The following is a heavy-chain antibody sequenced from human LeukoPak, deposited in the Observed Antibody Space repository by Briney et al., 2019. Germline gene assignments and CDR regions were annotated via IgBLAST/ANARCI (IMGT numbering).Heavy chain of an antibody. Sequence: PGGSLRLSCAGSGFTFHLYYIHWVRHAPGKGLEWLSRISDDGTTTNYADSVKGRFTISRDNAKNTLYLQMSSLRVDDTGIYYCARDSRYFSGSGRYQPFWFDPWGQGTLVTVSS. J-gene: IGHJ5*02. CDR1: GFTFHLYY. D-gene: IGHD3-10*01. CDR2: ISDDGTTT. V-gene: IGHV3-74*01. CDR3: ARDSRYFSGSGRYQPFWFDP.